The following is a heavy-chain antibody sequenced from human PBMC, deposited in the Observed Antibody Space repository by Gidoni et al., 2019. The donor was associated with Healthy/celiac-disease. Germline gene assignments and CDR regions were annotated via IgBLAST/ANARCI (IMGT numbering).Heavy chain of an antibody. Sequence: QVQLVQSGAEVKKPGASVKVSCKASGYTFTGSYMHWVRQAPGQGLEWMGRINPNSGGTNDAQKFQGRVTMTRDTSISTAYMELSRLRSDDTAVYYCARETSSYYYGSGSFHWFDPWGQGTLVTVSS. J-gene: IGHJ5*02. CDR1: GYTFTGSY. D-gene: IGHD3-10*01. V-gene: IGHV1-2*06. CDR2: INPNSGGT. CDR3: ARETSSYYYGSGSFHWFDP.